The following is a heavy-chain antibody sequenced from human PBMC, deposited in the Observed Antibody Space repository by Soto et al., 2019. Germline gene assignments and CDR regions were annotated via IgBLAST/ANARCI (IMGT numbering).Heavy chain of an antibody. CDR2: IYPGDSDT. D-gene: IGHD3-3*01. V-gene: IGHV5-51*01. J-gene: IGHJ4*02. CDR3: VLLYWSGNHRDVYAY. CDR1: GYRFTNYW. Sequence: PGEALKIPCKGSGYRFTNYWIGWVRQMPGKGLEWMGIIYPGDSDTRYSPSFQGQVTISADKSINTAYLQWSSLKASDTAMYYCVLLYWSGNHRDVYAYRGQRSQVIGSA.